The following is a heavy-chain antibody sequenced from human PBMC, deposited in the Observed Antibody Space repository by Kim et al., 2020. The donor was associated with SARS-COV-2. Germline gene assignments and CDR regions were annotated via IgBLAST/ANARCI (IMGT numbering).Heavy chain of an antibody. Sequence: SETLSLTCTVSGGSISSSSYYWGWIRQPPGKGLEWIGSIYYSGSTYYNPSLKSRVTISVDTSKNQFSLKLSSVTAADTAVYYCARHKKTTYYSDYWGQGTLVTVSS. V-gene: IGHV4-39*01. CDR3: ARHKKTTYYSDY. D-gene: IGHD1-1*01. CDR1: GGSISSSSYY. CDR2: IYYSGST. J-gene: IGHJ4*02.